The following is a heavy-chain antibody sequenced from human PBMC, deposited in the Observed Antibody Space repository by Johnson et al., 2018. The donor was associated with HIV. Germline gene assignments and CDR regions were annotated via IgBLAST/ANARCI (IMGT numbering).Heavy chain of an antibody. CDR3: AKDKQQLVRGGAFDI. Sequence: VQLVESGGSVIRPGGSLRLSCAGSGFTFDDYSMSWVRQAPGKGLEWVSGINWNGDTKGYDDSVKGRFTVSRDNGKNSLYLQMNSLRVEDTALYYCAKDKQQLVRGGAFDIWGQGTMVTVSS. CDR2: INWNGDTK. V-gene: IGHV3-20*04. D-gene: IGHD6-6*01. J-gene: IGHJ3*02. CDR1: GFTFDDYS.